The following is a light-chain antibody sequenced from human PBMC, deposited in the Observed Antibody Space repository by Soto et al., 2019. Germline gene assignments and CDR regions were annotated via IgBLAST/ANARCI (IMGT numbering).Light chain of an antibody. J-gene: IGLJ7*01. Sequence: SYELTQPPSVSVAPGKTARITCGGNNSGSKSVHWYQQKPGQAPVLVIYYDSDRPSGIPERFSGSNSGNTATLTISRVEAGDEADYYCQVWDSSSDQAVFGGGTQLTVL. V-gene: IGLV3-21*04. CDR1: NSGSKS. CDR2: YDS. CDR3: QVWDSSSDQAV.